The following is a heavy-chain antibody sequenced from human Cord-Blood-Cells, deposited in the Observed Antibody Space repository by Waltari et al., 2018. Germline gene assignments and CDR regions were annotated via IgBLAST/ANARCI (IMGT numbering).Heavy chain of an antibody. D-gene: IGHD6-13*01. CDR3: VVGLKAAGKDY. V-gene: IGHV3-30*04. J-gene: IGHJ4*02. CDR2: ISYDGSNK. CDR1: GFTRRSSA. Sequence: VQLVASGGGVVQPGRSLKLPCAASGFTRRSSAMHWVRQAAGKGLKSEAVISYDGSNKYYADSLKGRFTISRDNSKNTLYLQMNSLRAEDTAVYYCVVGLKAAGKDYWGQGTLVTVSS.